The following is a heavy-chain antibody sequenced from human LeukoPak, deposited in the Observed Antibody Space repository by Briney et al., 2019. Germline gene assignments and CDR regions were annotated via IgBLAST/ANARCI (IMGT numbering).Heavy chain of an antibody. CDR1: GYTFTSYD. Sequence: GASVKVSRKASGYTFTSYDINWVRQATGQGLEWMGWMNPNSGNTGYAQKFQGRVTMTRNTPISTAYMELSSLRSEDTAVYYCARPGEYSSSWSEYFQHWGQGTLVTVSS. D-gene: IGHD6-13*01. CDR3: ARPGEYSSSWSEYFQH. V-gene: IGHV1-8*01. J-gene: IGHJ1*01. CDR2: MNPNSGNT.